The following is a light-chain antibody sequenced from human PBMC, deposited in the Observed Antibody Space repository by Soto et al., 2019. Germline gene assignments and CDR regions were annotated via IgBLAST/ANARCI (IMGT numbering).Light chain of an antibody. V-gene: IGKV3-20*01. J-gene: IGKJ1*01. CDR1: QSVSSSH. Sequence: EIVLTQSPGTLSLSPGERATLSSRSSQSVSSSHLAWYQQKPGQAPRLLLYGASTRATGIPDRFSGSGSGTDFTLTISRLEPEDFAVYYCQQYGTSPTWTFGQGTKVDIK. CDR2: GAS. CDR3: QQYGTSPTWT.